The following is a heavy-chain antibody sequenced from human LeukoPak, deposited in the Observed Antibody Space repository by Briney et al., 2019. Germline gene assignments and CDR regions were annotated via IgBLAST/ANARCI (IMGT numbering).Heavy chain of an antibody. V-gene: IGHV3-33*08. J-gene: IGHJ4*02. CDR3: ARDRDARYLDY. Sequence: PGGSLRLSCAASGFTFRNHGMHWVRQAPGKGLEWVAVIWYDGSNKYYADSVKGRFTISRDNSKNTLYLQMNSLRAEDTAVYYCARDRDARYLDYWGQGTLVTVSS. CDR2: IWYDGSNK. D-gene: IGHD6-6*01. CDR1: GFTFRNHG.